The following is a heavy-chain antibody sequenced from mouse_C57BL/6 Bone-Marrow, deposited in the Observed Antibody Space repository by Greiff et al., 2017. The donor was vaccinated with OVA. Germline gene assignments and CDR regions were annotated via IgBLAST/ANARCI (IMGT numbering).Heavy chain of an antibody. CDR1: GYTFTSYG. D-gene: IGHD1-1*01. CDR2: IYPRSGNT. V-gene: IGHV1-81*01. CDR3: ARCYYGTLDY. Sequence: VKLQESGAELMKPGASVKLSCKASGYTFTSYGISWVKQRTGQGLEWIGEIYPRSGNTYYNEKFKGKATLTADKSSSTAYMELRSLTSEDSAVYFCARCYYGTLDYWGQGTTLTVSS. J-gene: IGHJ2*01.